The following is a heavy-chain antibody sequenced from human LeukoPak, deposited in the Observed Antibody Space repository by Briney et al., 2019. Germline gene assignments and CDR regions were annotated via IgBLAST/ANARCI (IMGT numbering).Heavy chain of an antibody. D-gene: IGHD3-9*01. V-gene: IGHV4-59*12. CDR1: GGSISSYY. CDR2: IYYSGST. CDR3: ARDPTELRYFDWPY. J-gene: IGHJ4*02. Sequence: SETLSLTCTVSGGSISSYYWSWIRQPPGKGLEWIGYIYYSGSTYYNPSLKSRVTISVDTSKNQFSLKLSSVTAADTAVYYCARDPTELRYFDWPYWGQGTLVTVSS.